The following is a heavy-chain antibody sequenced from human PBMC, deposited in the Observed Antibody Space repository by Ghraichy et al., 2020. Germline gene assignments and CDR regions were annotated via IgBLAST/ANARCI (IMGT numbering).Heavy chain of an antibody. V-gene: IGHV3-30*02. CDR1: GFTFSDYG. CDR3: FCTVNMNDY. D-gene: IGHD4-17*01. Sequence: GGSLRLSCAASGFTFSDYGIHWVRQAPGKGLEWVAYIPHDGSDKHYADSLKGRFTISRDNSKNTLYLQTNGLRADDTAVYYCFCTVNMNDYWGQGTLVTVTS. CDR2: IPHDGSDK. J-gene: IGHJ4*02.